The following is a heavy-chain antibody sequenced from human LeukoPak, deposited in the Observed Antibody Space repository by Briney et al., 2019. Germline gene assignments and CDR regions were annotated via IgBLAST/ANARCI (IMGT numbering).Heavy chain of an antibody. V-gene: IGHV1-69*04. Sequence: SVKVSCKASGGTFSSYAISWVRQAPGQGLEWMGRIIPILGIANYAQKFQGRVTITADKSTSTAYMELSSLRSEDTAVYYCARPGEGIAARPRGDYWGQGTLVTVSS. CDR1: GGTFSSYA. D-gene: IGHD6-6*01. CDR3: ARPGEGIAARPRGDY. J-gene: IGHJ4*02. CDR2: IIPILGIA.